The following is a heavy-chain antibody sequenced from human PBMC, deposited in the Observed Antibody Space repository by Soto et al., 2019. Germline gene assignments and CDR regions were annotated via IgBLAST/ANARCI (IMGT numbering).Heavy chain of an antibody. D-gene: IGHD4-4*01. J-gene: IGHJ5*02. CDR2: IYHSGST. Sequence: PSYTLALTCALSGGCICIWVYSLTLIQQPPGKGLDWIGYIYHSGSTYYNPSLKSRVTISVDRSKNQFSLKLSSVTAADTAVYYCARVSVHSNYGTRTYPPQFAPWGQGTLVTVSS. CDR3: ARVSVHSNYGTRTYPPQFAP. V-gene: IGHV4-30-2*01. CDR1: GGCICIWVYS.